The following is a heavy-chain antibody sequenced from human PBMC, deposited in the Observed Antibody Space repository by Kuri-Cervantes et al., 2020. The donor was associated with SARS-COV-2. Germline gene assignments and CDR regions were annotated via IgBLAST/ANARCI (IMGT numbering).Heavy chain of an antibody. J-gene: IGHJ3*01. CDR2: ISGSGGGT. CDR1: GFTFSSYA. CDR3: ARDLWSNNWKTQGAIDV. D-gene: IGHD1-20*01. V-gene: IGHV3-23*01. Sequence: GGSLKISCAASGFTFSSYAMSWVRQAPGKGLEWVSAISGSGGGTYYADSVKGRFTISRDNSKNTLYLQMSSLRAEDTAVYFCARDLWSNNWKTQGAIDVWGQGTMVTVSS.